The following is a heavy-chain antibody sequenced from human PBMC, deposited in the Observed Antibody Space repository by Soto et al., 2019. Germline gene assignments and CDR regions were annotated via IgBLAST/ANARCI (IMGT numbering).Heavy chain of an antibody. CDR3: ARRWGDAFDI. Sequence: SETLSVTCTVSGGSVSSGSYYWSWIRQPPGKGLEWIGYIYYSGSTNYNPSLKSRVTISVDTSKNQFSLKLSSVTAADTAVYYCARRWGDAFDIWGQGTMVTVSS. J-gene: IGHJ3*02. D-gene: IGHD1-26*01. V-gene: IGHV4-61*01. CDR2: IYYSGST. CDR1: GGSVSSGSYY.